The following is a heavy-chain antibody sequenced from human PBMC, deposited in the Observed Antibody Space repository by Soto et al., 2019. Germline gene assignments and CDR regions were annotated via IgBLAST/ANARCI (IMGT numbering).Heavy chain of an antibody. CDR2: ISGSGGST. J-gene: IGHJ4*02. CDR1: GFTFSSYA. D-gene: IGHD3-22*01. CDR3: ASLRPIYDSSGLRVY. Sequence: EVQLLESGGGLVQPGGSLRLSCAASGFTFSSYAMSWVRQAPGKGLKWVSAISGSGGSTYYADSVKGRFTISRDNSKNTLYLQMNSLRAEDTAVYYCASLRPIYDSSGLRVYWGQGTLVTVSS. V-gene: IGHV3-23*01.